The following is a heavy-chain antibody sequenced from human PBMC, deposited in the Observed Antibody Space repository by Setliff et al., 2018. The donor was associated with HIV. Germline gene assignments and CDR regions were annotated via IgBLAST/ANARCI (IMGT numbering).Heavy chain of an antibody. CDR1: GYSLAGYP. V-gene: IGHV1-2*02. CDR2: INPKNGDT. Sequence: ASVKVSCKTSGYSLAGYPLHWVRQAPGQGLEWMAWINPKNGDTFYAQKFQGRVTLTRGTSITTSYMEVNRLTSDDTAIYYCARDSVIGSDYWGQGTLVTVSS. CDR3: ARDSVIGSDY. J-gene: IGHJ4*02. D-gene: IGHD3-10*01.